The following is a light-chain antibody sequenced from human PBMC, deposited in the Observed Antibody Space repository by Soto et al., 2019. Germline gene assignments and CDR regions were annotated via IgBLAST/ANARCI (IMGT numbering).Light chain of an antibody. CDR3: QQYASSPWT. V-gene: IGKV3-20*01. J-gene: IGKJ1*01. Sequence: LTQSPGTLSLSPGERATLSCRASQSISSTYFAWYQQKPGQAPSLLIYGASNRATGIPDRFSGSGSGTDFTLTINRLEPEDFAVYYCQQYASSPWTFGQGTKVEIK. CDR2: GAS. CDR1: QSISSTY.